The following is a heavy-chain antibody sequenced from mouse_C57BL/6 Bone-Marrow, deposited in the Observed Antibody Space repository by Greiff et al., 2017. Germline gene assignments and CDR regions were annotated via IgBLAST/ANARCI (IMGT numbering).Heavy chain of an antibody. CDR2: IEPENGDT. J-gene: IGHJ3*01. Sequence: VQLQQSGAELVRPGASVKLSCTASGFNIKDDYMHWVKQRPEQGLEWIGWIEPENGDTEYASKFQGKATITADTSSNTAYLQLSSLTSEDTAVYYCTRYDGYYEGWFAYWGQGTLVTVSA. CDR3: TRYDGYYEGWFAY. D-gene: IGHD2-3*01. V-gene: IGHV14-4*01. CDR1: GFNIKDDY.